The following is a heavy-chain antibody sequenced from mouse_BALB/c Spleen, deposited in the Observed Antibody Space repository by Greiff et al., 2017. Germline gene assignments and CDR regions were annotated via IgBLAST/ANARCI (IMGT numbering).Heavy chain of an antibody. CDR1: GYSITSDYA. J-gene: IGHJ3*01. V-gene: IGHV3-2*02. CDR3: ARWLPWFAY. Sequence: EVQLVESGPGLVKPSQSLSLTCTVTGYSITSDYAWNWIRQFPGNKLEWMGYISYSGSTSYNPSLKSRISITRDTSKNQFFLQLNSVTTEDTATYYCARWLPWFAYWGQGTLVTVSA. CDR2: ISYSGST. D-gene: IGHD2-2*01.